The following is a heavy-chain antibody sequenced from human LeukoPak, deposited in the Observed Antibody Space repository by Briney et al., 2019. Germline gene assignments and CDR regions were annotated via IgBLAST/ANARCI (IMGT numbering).Heavy chain of an antibody. CDR3: AREGDSITMIVERPWYFDL. J-gene: IGHJ2*01. CDR1: GFTVSSNY. V-gene: IGHV3-66*01. CDR2: IYSGGST. D-gene: IGHD3-22*01. Sequence: GGSLRLSCAASGFTVSSNYMSWVRQAPGKGLEWVSVIYSGGSTYYADSVKGRFTISRDNSKNTLYLQMNSLRAEDTAVYYCAREGDSITMIVERPWYFDLWGRGTLVTVSS.